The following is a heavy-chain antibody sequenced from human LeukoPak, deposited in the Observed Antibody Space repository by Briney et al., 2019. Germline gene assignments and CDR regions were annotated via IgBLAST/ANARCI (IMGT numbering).Heavy chain of an antibody. V-gene: IGHV4-61*02. CDR3: ARDLIRGELDY. CDR1: GGSISSGSYY. Sequence: SETLSLTCTVSGGSISSGSYYWSWIRQPAGKGLEWIGRIYTSGSTNYNPSLKSRVTISVDTSKNQFSLKLSSVTAADTAVYYCARDLIRGELDYWGQGTLVTVSS. J-gene: IGHJ4*02. D-gene: IGHD1-26*01. CDR2: IYTSGST.